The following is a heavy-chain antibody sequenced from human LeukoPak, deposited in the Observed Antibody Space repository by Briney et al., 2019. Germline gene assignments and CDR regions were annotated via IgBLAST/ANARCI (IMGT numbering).Heavy chain of an antibody. CDR3: ARGRSGDWVLEWFFFDY. CDR2: INHSGST. J-gene: IGHJ4*02. V-gene: IGHV4-34*01. D-gene: IGHD3-3*01. CDR1: GGSFSGYY. Sequence: NPSETLSLTCAVYGGSFSGYYWSWIRQPPGKGLEWIGEINHSGSTNYNSSLKSRVTISVDTSKNQFSLKLSSVTAADTAVYYCARGRSGDWVLEWFFFDYWGQGTLVTVSS.